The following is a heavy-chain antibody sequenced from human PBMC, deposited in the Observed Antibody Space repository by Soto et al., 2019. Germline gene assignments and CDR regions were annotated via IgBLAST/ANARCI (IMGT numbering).Heavy chain of an antibody. CDR3: ARDAYYDMGV. CDR2: INSDGSTT. V-gene: IGHV3-74*01. J-gene: IGHJ6*02. Sequence: EVQLVESGGGLVQPGGSLRLSCVGSGFTFSTYWMHWVRQAPGKGLVWVSRINSDGSTTNYADSVKGRFTISGDNAKNTLYLQMNSLRAEDTAVYYCARDAYYDMGVWGRGTTVTVSS. CDR1: GFTFSTYW.